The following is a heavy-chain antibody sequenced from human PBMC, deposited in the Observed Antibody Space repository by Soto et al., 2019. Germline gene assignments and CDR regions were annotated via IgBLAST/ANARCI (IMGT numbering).Heavy chain of an antibody. D-gene: IGHD3-22*01. J-gene: IGHJ5*02. CDR2: IYYSGST. Sequence: QVQLQESGPGLVKPSQTLSLTCTVSGGSISSGDYYWSWIRQPPGKGLEWIGYIYYSGSTYYNPSLKSRVTISVDTSKNQFSLKLSSVTAADTAVYYCARQYDSSGYYYGGFDPWGQGTLGTFSS. V-gene: IGHV4-30-4*01. CDR1: GGSISSGDYY. CDR3: ARQYDSSGYYYGGFDP.